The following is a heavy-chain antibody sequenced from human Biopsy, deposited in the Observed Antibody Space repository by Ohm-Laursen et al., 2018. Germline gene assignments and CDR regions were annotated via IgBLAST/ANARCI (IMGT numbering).Heavy chain of an antibody. CDR3: AKGQDLRGGAEYFQH. Sequence: GASVKVSCKPSGYTFTGQYLHWVRQVPGQGLEWMGWINPHSGTTKFAQGFQGRVTMTRDTSITTAYMELRRLRSDDTAVYYCAKGQDLRGGAEYFQHWGQGALVTVSS. J-gene: IGHJ1*01. CDR2: INPHSGTT. CDR1: GYTFTGQY. D-gene: IGHD2-15*01. V-gene: IGHV1-2*02.